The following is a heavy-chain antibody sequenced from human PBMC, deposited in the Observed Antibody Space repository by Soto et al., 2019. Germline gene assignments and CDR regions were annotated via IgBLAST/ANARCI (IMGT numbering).Heavy chain of an antibody. J-gene: IGHJ6*03. CDR1: GDTFTDYY. CDR2: INPNSGVT. V-gene: IGHV1-2*04. Sequence: QVQLVQSGAEVKKPGASVTVSCRSSGDTFTDYYMHWVRQAPGQGLEWMGWINPNSGVTKYAQKFQGWVTMPRDTSIRTVYMQLSRLRSDDTSFYYCARESGGATATLDYYYFYMDVWGTGTTVTVSS. D-gene: IGHD5-12*01. CDR3: ARESGGATATLDYYYFYMDV.